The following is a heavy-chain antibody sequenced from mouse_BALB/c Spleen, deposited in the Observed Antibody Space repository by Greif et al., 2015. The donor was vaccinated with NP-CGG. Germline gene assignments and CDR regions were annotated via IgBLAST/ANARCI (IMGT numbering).Heavy chain of an antibody. Sequence: EVQVVESGGGLVKPGGSLKLSCAASGFTFSSYGMSWVRQTPEKRLEWVATISGGGSYTYYPDSVKGRFTISRDNAKNNLYLQISSLMSDDTAFYYCSRQNYGISYWYFDVWGAGTTVTVSS. CDR1: GFTFSSYG. CDR2: ISGGGSYT. CDR3: SRQNYGISYWYFDV. V-gene: IGHV5-9-2*01. D-gene: IGHD1-1*01. J-gene: IGHJ1*01.